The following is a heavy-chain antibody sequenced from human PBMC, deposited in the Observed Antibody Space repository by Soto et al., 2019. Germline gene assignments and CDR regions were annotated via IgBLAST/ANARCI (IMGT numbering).Heavy chain of an antibody. V-gene: IGHV4-59*01. Sequence: SETLSLTCTVSGGSISSYYWSWIRQPPGKGLEWIGYIYYSGSTNYNPSLKSRVTISVDTSKNQFSLKLSSVTAADTAVYYCARSQFSSSWYTPIFDYWGQGTLVTVSS. CDR3: ARSQFSSSWYTPIFDY. CDR2: IYYSGST. D-gene: IGHD6-13*01. CDR1: GGSISSYY. J-gene: IGHJ4*02.